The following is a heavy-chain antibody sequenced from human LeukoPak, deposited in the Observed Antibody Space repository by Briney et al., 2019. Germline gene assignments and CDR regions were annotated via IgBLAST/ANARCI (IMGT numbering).Heavy chain of an antibody. D-gene: IGHD2-8*01. CDR3: AKVAGDRIVLMVYADFDY. Sequence: GGSLRLSCAASGFTFSTYAMSWVRQAPGKGLEWVSVISGSGGSTYYADSVKGRFTISRDNSKNTLYLQMNSLRAEDTAVYYCAKVAGDRIVLMVYADFDYWGQGTLVTVSS. J-gene: IGHJ4*02. CDR2: ISGSGGST. CDR1: GFTFSTYA. V-gene: IGHV3-23*01.